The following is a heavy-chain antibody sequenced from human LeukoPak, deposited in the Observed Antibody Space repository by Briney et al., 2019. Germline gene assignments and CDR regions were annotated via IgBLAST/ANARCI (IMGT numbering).Heavy chain of an antibody. CDR2: IYTSGST. Sequence: PSETLSLTCTVSGGSISSYYWSWIRQPAGKGQEWIGRIYTSGSTNYNPSLKSRVTVSVDTSKNQFSLKLSSVTAADTAVYYCAVCSVTGSAFDSWGRGTMVTVSS. J-gene: IGHJ3*02. CDR3: AVCSVTGSAFDS. CDR1: GGSISSYY. D-gene: IGHD3-10*02. V-gene: IGHV4-4*07.